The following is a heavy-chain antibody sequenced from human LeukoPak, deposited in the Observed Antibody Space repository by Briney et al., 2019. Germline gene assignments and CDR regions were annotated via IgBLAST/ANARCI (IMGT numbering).Heavy chain of an antibody. Sequence: SETLSLTCTVSGYSISSGCYWGWIRQPPGKGLGWIGSIYHSGSTYYNPSLKSRVTISVDTSKNQFSLKLSSVTAADTAVYYCATDYGDYEEEWAFDIWGQGTMVTVSS. V-gene: IGHV4-38-2*02. CDR1: GYSISSGCY. D-gene: IGHD4-17*01. CDR2: IYHSGST. CDR3: ATDYGDYEEEWAFDI. J-gene: IGHJ3*02.